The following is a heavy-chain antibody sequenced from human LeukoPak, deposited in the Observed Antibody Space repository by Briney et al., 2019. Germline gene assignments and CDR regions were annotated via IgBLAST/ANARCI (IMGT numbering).Heavy chain of an antibody. D-gene: IGHD3-22*01. CDR1: GFTFSSYA. Sequence: GGSLRLSCAASGFTFSSYAMSWVRQAPGKGLEWVSAISGSGGSTYYADSVKGRFTISRDNSKNTLYLQMNSLRAEDTAVYCCAKDGGITMIVVVPDAFDIWGQGTMVTVSS. CDR3: AKDGGITMIVVVPDAFDI. J-gene: IGHJ3*02. CDR2: ISGSGGST. V-gene: IGHV3-23*01.